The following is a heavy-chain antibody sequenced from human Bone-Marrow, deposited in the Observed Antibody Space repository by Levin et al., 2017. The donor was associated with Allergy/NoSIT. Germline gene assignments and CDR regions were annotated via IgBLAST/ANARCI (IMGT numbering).Heavy chain of an antibody. CDR2: IYYSGST. J-gene: IGHJ4*02. D-gene: IGHD5-24*01. Sequence: SETLSLTCTVSGGSISSGGYHWSWIRQHAGKGLEWIGYIYYSGSTYYNPSLKSRAMISLDTSKNQFSLKVTSATAADAAGYYCAREDGSTFDSWGQGTLVTVSS. CDR3: AREDGSTFDS. V-gene: IGHV4-31*03. CDR1: GGSISSGGYH.